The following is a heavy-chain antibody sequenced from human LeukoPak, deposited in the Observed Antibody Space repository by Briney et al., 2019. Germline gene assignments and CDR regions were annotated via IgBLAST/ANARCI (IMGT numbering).Heavy chain of an antibody. J-gene: IGHJ4*02. D-gene: IGHD5-18*01. CDR3: AKSTAMVNYFDY. Sequence: GGSLRLSCAASGFTFSSYAMSWVRQAPGKGLEWVSAISGSGGSTYYADSVKGRFTISRGNSKNTLYLQMNSLRAEDTAVYYCAKSTAMVNYFDYWGQGTLVTVSS. CDR1: GFTFSSYA. CDR2: ISGSGGST. V-gene: IGHV3-23*01.